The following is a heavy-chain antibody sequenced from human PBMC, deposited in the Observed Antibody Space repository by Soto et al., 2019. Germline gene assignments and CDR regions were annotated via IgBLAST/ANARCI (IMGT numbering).Heavy chain of an antibody. CDR1: DGSISSSNW. Sequence: QVQLQESGPGLVKPSGTLSLTCAVSDGSISSSNWWNWARQPPGKGLEWIGEIYPGGSINYNPSLKSRLTISVDKSKNQISLNLTSVTAADTAVYYCDSADFDYWGQGTLVTVSS. V-gene: IGHV4-4*02. CDR3: DSADFDY. D-gene: IGHD4-4*01. J-gene: IGHJ4*02. CDR2: IYPGGSI.